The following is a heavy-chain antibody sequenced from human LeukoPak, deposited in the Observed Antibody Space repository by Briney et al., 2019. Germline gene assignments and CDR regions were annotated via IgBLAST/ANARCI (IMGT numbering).Heavy chain of an antibody. J-gene: IGHJ4*03. CDR2: ISFDGINK. CDR1: GFNVNSYA. CDR3: VRGIGAISHFDS. V-gene: IGHV3-30-3*01. Sequence: GGSLRLSCAASGFNVNSYAIYWVRQAPGKGLEWVAVISFDGINKYYADSVKGRFTISRDNSKNAVFLRLNSLKSEDTAVYYCVRGIGAISHFDSWGQGTLVTVSS. D-gene: IGHD3-10*01.